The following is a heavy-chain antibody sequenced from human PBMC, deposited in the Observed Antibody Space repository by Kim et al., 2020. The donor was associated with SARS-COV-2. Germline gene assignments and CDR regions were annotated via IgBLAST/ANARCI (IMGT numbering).Heavy chain of an antibody. CDR1: GYTFTGYY. CDR3: ASHVEAAPGGNSRVDY. V-gene: IGHV1-2*02. D-gene: IGHD2-21*02. Sequence: ASVKVSCKASGYTFTGYYMHWVRQAPGQGLEWMGWINPNSGGTNYAQKFQGRVTMTRDTSISTAYMELSRLRSDDTAVYYCASHVEAAPGGNSRVDYWGQGTLVTVSS. CDR2: INPNSGGT. J-gene: IGHJ4*02.